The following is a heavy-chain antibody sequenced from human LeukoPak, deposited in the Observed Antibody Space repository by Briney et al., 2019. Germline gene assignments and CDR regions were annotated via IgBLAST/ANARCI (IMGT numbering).Heavy chain of an antibody. CDR1: GFTFSSYA. J-gene: IGHJ6*03. D-gene: IGHD3-22*01. CDR3: AKGDSSYYYYMDV. Sequence: PGGSLRLSCAASGFTFSSYAMSWARQAPGKGLDWVSAISGRGDSTYYADSVKGRFTISRDNSKNTLYLQMNSLRVEDTAVYYCAKGDSSYYYYMDVWGKGTTVTVSS. V-gene: IGHV3-23*01. CDR2: ISGRGDST.